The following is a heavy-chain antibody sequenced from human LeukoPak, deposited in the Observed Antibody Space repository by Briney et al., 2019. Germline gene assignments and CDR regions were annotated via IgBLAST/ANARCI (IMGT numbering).Heavy chain of an antibody. Sequence: PGGSLRLSCVTSGLTFSSYGMHWVRQVPGKGLEWVAVISYDAKSNYHVDSVKGRFTISRDNSKNTLYPQMNSLRAEDTAVYYCAKDRGSSGYYLDYWGQGTLVTVSS. J-gene: IGHJ4*02. D-gene: IGHD3-22*01. CDR1: GLTFSSYG. V-gene: IGHV3-30*18. CDR3: AKDRGSSGYYLDY. CDR2: ISYDAKSN.